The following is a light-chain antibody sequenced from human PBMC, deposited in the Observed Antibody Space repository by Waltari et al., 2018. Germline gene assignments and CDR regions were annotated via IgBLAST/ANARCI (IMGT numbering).Light chain of an antibody. J-gene: IGKJ1*01. CDR2: AES. CDR1: QGISNQ. CDR3: QQANSFPRT. V-gene: IGKV1-12*01. Sequence: DIQMTQSPSSVSASLRDRVAITCLASQGISNQLAWYQQKPGQAPNFLIYAESTLQSGVPSRFSGSGSETDFTLTISSLQPEDFATYYCQQANSFPRTFGQGTKLEVK.